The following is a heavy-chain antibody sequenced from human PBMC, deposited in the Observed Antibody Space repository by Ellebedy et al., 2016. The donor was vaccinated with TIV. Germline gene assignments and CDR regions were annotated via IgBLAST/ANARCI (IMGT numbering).Heavy chain of an antibody. V-gene: IGHV1-69*13. J-gene: IGHJ1*01. D-gene: IGHD6-19*01. CDR3: ATRDTPGIAVAGTLHFQH. Sequence: SVKVSCXASGGTFSSYAISWVRQAPGQGLEWMGGIIPIFGTANYAQKFQGRVTITADESTSTAYMELSSLRSEDTAVYYCATRDTPGIAVAGTLHFQHWGQGTLVTVSS. CDR1: GGTFSSYA. CDR2: IIPIFGTA.